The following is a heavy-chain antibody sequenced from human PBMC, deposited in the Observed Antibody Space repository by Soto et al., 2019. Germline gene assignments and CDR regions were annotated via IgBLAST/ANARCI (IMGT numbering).Heavy chain of an antibody. V-gene: IGHV4-59*01. CDR1: GGSISGYY. D-gene: IGHD3-10*01. CDR2: NYYSGST. Sequence: QVQLQESGPGLVKPSETLSLTCTVSGGSISGYYWSWIRQPPGKGLEWIGYNYYSGSTNYNPSRKSRVTISVNTSNNQFSRKLSSVTAADTAVYYCARDFRAPRPFDPWGQGTLVTVSS. CDR3: ARDFRAPRPFDP. J-gene: IGHJ5*02.